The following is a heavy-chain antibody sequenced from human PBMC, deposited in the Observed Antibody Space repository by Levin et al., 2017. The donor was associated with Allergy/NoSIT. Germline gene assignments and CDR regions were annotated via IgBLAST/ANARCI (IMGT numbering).Heavy chain of an antibody. Sequence: ASVKVSCEAFGYTFTAYYIHWLRQAPGHGLEWLAWINPNSGDTNYEQRFQGRLTVTRDTSISTVYMELSRLRSDDTAVYYCARDVNDFWPTYSNGVLDVWGQGTTVTVSS. V-gene: IGHV1-2*02. CDR2: INPNSGDT. CDR3: ARDVNDFWPTYSNGVLDV. CDR1: GYTFTAYY. D-gene: IGHD3/OR15-3a*01. J-gene: IGHJ6*02.